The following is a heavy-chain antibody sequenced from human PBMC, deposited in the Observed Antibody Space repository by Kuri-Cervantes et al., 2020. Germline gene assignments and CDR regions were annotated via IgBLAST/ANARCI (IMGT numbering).Heavy chain of an antibody. CDR3: ARGVWQQPVLGALDI. CDR1: GGSINTYY. CDR2: IYYSGST. J-gene: IGHJ3*02. D-gene: IGHD6-13*01. Sequence: SETLSLTCTVPGGSINTYYWTWIRQPPGKGLEWIGYIYYSGSTNYNPSLKSRVTISLDTSKNQFSLKLSSVIAADTAIYYCARGVWQQPVLGALDIWGQGTTVTVSS. V-gene: IGHV4-59*01.